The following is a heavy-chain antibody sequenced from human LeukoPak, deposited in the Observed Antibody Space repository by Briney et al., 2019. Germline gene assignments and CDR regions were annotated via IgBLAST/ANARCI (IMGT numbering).Heavy chain of an antibody. CDR2: ISSRGGTS. CDR1: GFTFSDYV. Sequence: GGSLRLSCAASGFTFSDYVMNWVRQAPGRGLEWVSAISSRGGTSYYADSVKGRFTFSRDNSKNTLYLQMNSLRAEDTAVYYCTTHIAADYYYGMDVWGQGTTVTVSS. J-gene: IGHJ6*02. V-gene: IGHV3-23*01. CDR3: TTHIAADYYYGMDV. D-gene: IGHD6-13*01.